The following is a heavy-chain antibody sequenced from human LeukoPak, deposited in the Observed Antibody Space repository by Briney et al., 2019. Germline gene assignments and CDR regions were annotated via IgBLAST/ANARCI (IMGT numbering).Heavy chain of an antibody. CDR3: ATQGGPVGAFDI. J-gene: IGHJ3*02. CDR1: EFTVSSNC. Sequence: GGSLRLSCAASEFTVSSNCMSWVRQAPGKRPEWVSIIYSDGSTYYADSVKGRFTISRDNSKNTLYLQMNSLRAEDTALYYCATQGGPVGAFDIWGQGTMVTVSS. D-gene: IGHD3-16*01. V-gene: IGHV3-66*04. CDR2: IYSDGST.